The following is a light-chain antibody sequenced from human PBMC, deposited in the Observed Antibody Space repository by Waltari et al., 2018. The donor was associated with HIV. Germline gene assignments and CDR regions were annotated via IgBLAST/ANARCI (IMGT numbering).Light chain of an antibody. V-gene: IGKV1-17*01. Sequence: DIQMTQSPSSLSASVGDRVTITCRASQGIRDDVGWYQQKPGKAPKRLIYVASSLQTGLPSRFIGSGSGTEFTLTISSLQPDDFATYYCLQHHGFPYTFGQGTRLEI. CDR1: QGIRDD. CDR3: LQHHGFPYT. J-gene: IGKJ2*01. CDR2: VAS.